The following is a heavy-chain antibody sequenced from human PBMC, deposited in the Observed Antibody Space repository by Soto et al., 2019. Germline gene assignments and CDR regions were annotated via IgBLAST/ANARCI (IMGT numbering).Heavy chain of an antibody. J-gene: IGHJ3*02. CDR2: ISYDGSNK. CDR3: AKGADRGIAAYEHAFDI. Sequence: QVQLVESGGGVVQPGRSLRLSCAAAGFTFSSYGMHWVRQAPGKGLEWVAVISYDGSNKYYADSVKGRFTISRDNSKNTLYLQMNSLRDEDTAVYYCAKGADRGIAAYEHAFDIWGQGTMVTVSS. V-gene: IGHV3-30*18. D-gene: IGHD6-13*01. CDR1: GFTFSSYG.